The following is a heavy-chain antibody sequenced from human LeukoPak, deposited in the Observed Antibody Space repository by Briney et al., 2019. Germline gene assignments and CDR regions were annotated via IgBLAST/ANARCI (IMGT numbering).Heavy chain of an antibody. Sequence: GGSLRLSCTASGFSLSAHPMSWVRQGPGKSLEWVSVISGSGQTTYYADFVKGRFTVSKDNSKNTVYLQMSSLRADDTAVYYCAKEKDYRVFDHWGQGTLVTVSS. CDR3: AKEKDYRVFDH. J-gene: IGHJ4*02. D-gene: IGHD4-11*01. CDR1: GFSLSAHP. V-gene: IGHV3-23*01. CDR2: ISGSGQTT.